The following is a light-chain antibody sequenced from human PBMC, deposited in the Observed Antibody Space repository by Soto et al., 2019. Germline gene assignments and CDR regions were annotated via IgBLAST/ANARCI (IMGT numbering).Light chain of an antibody. Sequence: QSALTQPASVSGSPGQSITISCTGTSSDIGNYDFVSWYQQVPGTAPKPMIYEVSSRPSGVSNRFSGSKSGNTASLTISGLQAEEEAYYYCSSYTTSTSFILFGGGTKLTVL. V-gene: IGLV2-14*01. CDR3: SSYTTSTSFIL. CDR1: SSDIGNYDF. J-gene: IGLJ2*01. CDR2: EVS.